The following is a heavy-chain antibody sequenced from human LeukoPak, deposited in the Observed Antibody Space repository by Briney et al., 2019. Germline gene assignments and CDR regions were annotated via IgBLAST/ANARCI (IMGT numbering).Heavy chain of an antibody. CDR1: GFTFSSYW. CDR3: ARDSGDLVPAAPRYYYYYMDV. Sequence: GGSLRLSCAASGFTFSSYWMSWVRQAPGKGLEWVANIKQDGSEKYYVDSVKGRFTISRDNAKNSLYLQMNSLRAEDTAVYYCARDSGDLVPAAPRYYYYYMDVWGKGTTVTVSS. CDR2: IKQDGSEK. V-gene: IGHV3-7*01. J-gene: IGHJ6*03. D-gene: IGHD2-2*01.